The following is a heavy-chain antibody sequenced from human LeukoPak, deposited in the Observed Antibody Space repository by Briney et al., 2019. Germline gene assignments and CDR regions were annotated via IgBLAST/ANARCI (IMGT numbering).Heavy chain of an antibody. V-gene: IGHV3-21*01. CDR1: GFTFDDYG. CDR3: AKVAVEYYYGSGSFDY. CDR2: ISSSSSYI. J-gene: IGHJ4*02. Sequence: PGRSLRLSCAASGFTFDDYGMHWVRQAPGKGLEWVSSISSSSSYIYYADSVKGRFTISRDNSKNTLYLQMNSLRAEDTAVYYCAKVAVEYYYGSGSFDYWGQGTLVTVSS. D-gene: IGHD3-10*01.